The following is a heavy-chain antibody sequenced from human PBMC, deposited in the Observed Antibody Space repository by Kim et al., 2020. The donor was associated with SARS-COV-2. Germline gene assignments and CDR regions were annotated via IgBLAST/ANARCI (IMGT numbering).Heavy chain of an antibody. V-gene: IGHV3-7*03. CDR3: ARIRRSGTTDWFDP. CDR1: GFTFSNYW. CDR2: IKQDVNEK. Sequence: GGSLRLSCVASGFTFSNYWMSWVRQAPGKRLEWVANIKQDVNEKYYVDSVKGRFSISRDNAKNSLYLQMNSLRAEDTAMYYCARIRRSGTTDWFDPWGQGTLVTVSS. D-gene: IGHD1-7*01. J-gene: IGHJ5*02.